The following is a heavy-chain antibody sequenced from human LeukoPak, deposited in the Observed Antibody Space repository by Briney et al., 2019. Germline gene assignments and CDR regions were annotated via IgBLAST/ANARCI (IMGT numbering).Heavy chain of an antibody. CDR1: GGTFSSYA. J-gene: IGHJ3*02. CDR3: ARTVGYCSGGSCYSNAFDI. CDR2: IIPIFGTA. D-gene: IGHD2-15*01. Sequence: GASVKVSCKASGGTFSSYAISWVRQAPGQGLEWMGGIIPIFGTANYAQKFQGRVTITADESTSTAYVELSSLRPEDTAVYYCARTVGYCSGGSCYSNAFDIWGQGTMVTVSS. V-gene: IGHV1-69*01.